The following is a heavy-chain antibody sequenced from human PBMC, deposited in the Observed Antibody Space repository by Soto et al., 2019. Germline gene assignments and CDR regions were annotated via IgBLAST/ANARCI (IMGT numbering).Heavy chain of an antibody. V-gene: IGHV3-30*03. CDR2: ISCDGSNK. Sequence: QVQLVESGGGVVQPGRSLRLSCAASGFTFSSYGMHWVRQAPGKGLEWVAVISCDGSNKYYADSVKGRFTISRDNSKNTLYLQMNSLRAEDTAVYYCASPGIAATNYYYGMDVWGQGTTVTVSS. D-gene: IGHD6-13*01. CDR1: GFTFSSYG. J-gene: IGHJ6*02. CDR3: ASPGIAATNYYYGMDV.